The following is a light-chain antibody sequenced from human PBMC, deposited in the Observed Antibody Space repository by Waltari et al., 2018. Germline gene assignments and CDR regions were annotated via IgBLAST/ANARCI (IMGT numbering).Light chain of an antibody. J-gene: IGKJ1*01. CDR3: QQFNDWPRT. CDR2: AAS. Sequence: EVVMTQFPATLSVSPGESATLSCRASRSVSRNIGWYQQRPGRAPSLLVYAASTRATGTPARFSGSGSGTEFSLTISRLQSEDFAVYYCQQFNDWPRTFGQGTSVEIK. V-gene: IGKV3-15*01. CDR1: RSVSRN.